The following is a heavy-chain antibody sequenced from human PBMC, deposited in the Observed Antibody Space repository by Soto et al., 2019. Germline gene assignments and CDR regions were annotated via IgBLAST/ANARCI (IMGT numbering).Heavy chain of an antibody. CDR2: ISGCCSGVNS. V-gene: IGHV3-23*01. D-gene: IGHD2-15*01. Sequence: EVHLLESGGGVVQPGGSLRLSCAASGFSFSNYAMSWVRQAPGKGLEWVSAISGCCSGVNSYYADSVKCRFTISRDNSTNSLYRQMNCMRAEDTAIYDSAKDKALGGGSGDSDWGQGTLVTVSS. J-gene: IGHJ4*02. CDR3: AKDKALGGGSGDSD. CDR1: GFSFSNYA.